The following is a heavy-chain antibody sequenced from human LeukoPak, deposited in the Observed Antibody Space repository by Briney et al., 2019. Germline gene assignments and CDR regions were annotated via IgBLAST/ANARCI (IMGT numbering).Heavy chain of an antibody. CDR1: GGSISSYY. D-gene: IGHD7-27*01. V-gene: IGHV4-59*01. Sequence: PSETLSLTCTVSGGSISSYYWSWIRQPPGKGLEWIGYIYYSGSTNYSPSLKSRVTMSVDTSKNQFSLKLSSLTAADTAVYYCARDSNWGFGYWGQGTLVTVSS. CDR2: IYYSGST. J-gene: IGHJ4*02. CDR3: ARDSNWGFGY.